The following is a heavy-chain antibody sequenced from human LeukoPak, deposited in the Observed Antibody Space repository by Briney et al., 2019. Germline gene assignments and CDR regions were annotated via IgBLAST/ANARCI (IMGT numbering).Heavy chain of an antibody. CDR1: GFIFSSFW. V-gene: IGHV3-7*01. Sequence: GGSLGLSCAASGFIFSSFWMSWVRQAPGKGLEWVANIKQDGSEKYYVDSVKGRFTISRDNARNSLFLQMSSLRAEDTAVYYCARERYCSGGGCYRGYAFHVWGQGTVVTVSS. CDR2: IKQDGSEK. J-gene: IGHJ3*01. CDR3: ARERYCSGGGCYRGYAFHV. D-gene: IGHD2-15*01.